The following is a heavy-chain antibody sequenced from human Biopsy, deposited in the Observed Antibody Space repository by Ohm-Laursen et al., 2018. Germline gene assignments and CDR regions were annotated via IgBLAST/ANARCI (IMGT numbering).Heavy chain of an antibody. Sequence: TLSFTCTVSGGSVSDSFHFWSWIRQPPGKGLEWIGDVYYCGTTNYNPSLKSRLTISVDTSKNQFSLNLNSVTAADTAVYFCARDVKRYCSGTSCYSGYFGMDVWGQGTTVTVS. CDR1: GGSVSDSFHF. CDR3: ARDVKRYCSGTSCYSGYFGMDV. V-gene: IGHV4-61*01. CDR2: VYYCGTT. J-gene: IGHJ6*02. D-gene: IGHD2-2*01.